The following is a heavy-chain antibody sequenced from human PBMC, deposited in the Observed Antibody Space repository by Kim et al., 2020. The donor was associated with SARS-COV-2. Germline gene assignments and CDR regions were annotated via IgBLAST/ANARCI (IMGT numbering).Heavy chain of an antibody. D-gene: IGHD6-6*01. CDR2: IYYSGST. V-gene: IGHV4-39*01. J-gene: IGHJ6*02. CDR1: GGSISSSSYY. CDR3: ECLEYSSFLYGMDV. Sequence: SETLSLTCTVSGGSISSSSYYWGWIRQPPGKGLEWIGSIYYSGSTYYNPSLKRRVTISVDTSKNQFSLKLSSVTAADTAGYEGECLEYSSFLYGMDVWGQGTTVTVSS.